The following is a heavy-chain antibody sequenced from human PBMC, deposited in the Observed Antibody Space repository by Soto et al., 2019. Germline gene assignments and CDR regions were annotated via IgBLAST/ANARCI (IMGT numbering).Heavy chain of an antibody. V-gene: IGHV1-46*01. CDR1: GYTFTTYY. Sequence: ASVKFPCKASGYTFTTYYMHWVRQAPGQWLEWMGIISPDCGRTKYSQKFQGRVTITRDTSASTAYMELSSLRSEDTAVYYCARTYSNYLYYYYYYGMDVWGQGTTVTVSS. D-gene: IGHD4-4*01. CDR2: ISPDCGRT. CDR3: ARTYSNYLYYYYYYGMDV. J-gene: IGHJ6*02.